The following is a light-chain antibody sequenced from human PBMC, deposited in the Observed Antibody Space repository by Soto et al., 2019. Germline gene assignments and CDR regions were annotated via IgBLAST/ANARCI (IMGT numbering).Light chain of an antibody. J-gene: IGLJ2*01. CDR2: LEGSGTY. CDR1: SGHSTYI. CDR3: ETWDSNTRV. V-gene: IGLV4-60*03. Sequence: QLVLTQSSSASASLGSSVNLTCTLSSGHSTYIIAWHQQQPGKAPRYLMKLEGSGTYNKGSGVPDRFSGSSSGADRYLTISNLQSVDETDYYCETWDSNTRVFGGGTKLTVL.